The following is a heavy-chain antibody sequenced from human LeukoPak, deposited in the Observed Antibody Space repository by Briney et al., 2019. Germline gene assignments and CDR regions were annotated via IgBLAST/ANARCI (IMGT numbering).Heavy chain of an antibody. D-gene: IGHD3-9*01. Sequence: SQTLSLTCTVSGGSISSGSYYWSWIRQPAGKGLEWIGRIYTSGSTNYNPSLKSRVTISVDTSKNQFSLKLSSVTAADTAVYYCAGTDILTGYQQFDPWGQGTLDTVSS. CDR1: GGSISSGSYY. CDR2: IYTSGST. V-gene: IGHV4-61*02. CDR3: AGTDILTGYQQFDP. J-gene: IGHJ5*02.